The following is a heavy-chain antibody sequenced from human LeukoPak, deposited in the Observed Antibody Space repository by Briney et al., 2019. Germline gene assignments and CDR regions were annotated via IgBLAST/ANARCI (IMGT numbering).Heavy chain of an antibody. J-gene: IGHJ2*01. CDR3: AVDSSEDYGRGNFDL. CDR2: IYTSGAT. D-gene: IGHD4/OR15-4a*01. Sequence: SETLSLTCTVSSGSTSNFYWSWIRQPAGKGLQWIGRIYTSGATSYNPSLKSRVTMSIHTSKNQVSLNLASVTAADTAIYYCAVDSSEDYGRGNFDLWGRGTLVTVSS. CDR1: SGSTSNFY. V-gene: IGHV4-4*07.